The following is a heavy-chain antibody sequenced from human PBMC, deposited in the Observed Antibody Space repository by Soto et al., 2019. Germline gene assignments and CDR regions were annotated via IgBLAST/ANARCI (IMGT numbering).Heavy chain of an antibody. CDR2: INPSGGST. V-gene: IGHV1-46*01. J-gene: IGHJ5*02. D-gene: IGHD6-6*01. CDR1: GYTFTSYY. CDR3: ARDGVGYSGSSGVNYNWFDP. Sequence: GXSVKVSFKASGYTFTSYYMHWVRQAPVQGLEWMGIINPSGGSTSYAQKFQGRVTMTRDTSTSTVYMELSSLRSEDTAVYYCARDGVGYSGSSGVNYNWFDPWGQGTLVTVYS.